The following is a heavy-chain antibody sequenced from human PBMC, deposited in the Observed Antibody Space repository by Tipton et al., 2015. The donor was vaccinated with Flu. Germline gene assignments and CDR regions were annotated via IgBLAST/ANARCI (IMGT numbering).Heavy chain of an antibody. V-gene: IGHV5-51*01. Sequence: EVQLVQSGAEVKKPGESLKISCKGSGYFFTSYWIAWVRQMPGKGPECMGIIYPGDSDTRYSPSFQGQVTISADKSTDTVYLQWNSLKASDTAMYYCARQGYSTPYYPMDVWGQGTTVTVSS. CDR2: IYPGDSDT. D-gene: IGHD5-18*01. CDR1: GYFFTSYW. CDR3: ARQGYSTPYYPMDV. J-gene: IGHJ6*02.